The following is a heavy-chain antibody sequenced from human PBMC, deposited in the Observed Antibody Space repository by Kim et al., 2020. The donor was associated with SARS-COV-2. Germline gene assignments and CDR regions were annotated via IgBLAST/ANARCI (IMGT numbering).Heavy chain of an antibody. Sequence: NPSLKSRVTISLATSKNQFSLELSSVSAADTAVYYCARLGGDSSIAYGMGVWGQGTTVTVSS. J-gene: IGHJ6*02. D-gene: IGHD2-21*01. CDR3: ARLGGDSSIAYGMGV. V-gene: IGHV4-61*07.